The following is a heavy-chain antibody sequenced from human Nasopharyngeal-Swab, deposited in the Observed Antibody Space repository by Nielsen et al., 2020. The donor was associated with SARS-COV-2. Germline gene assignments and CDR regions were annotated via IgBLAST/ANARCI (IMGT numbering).Heavy chain of an antibody. CDR1: GGSFSGYY. CDR3: ARVIAAALDY. CDR2: INHSRST. V-gene: IGHV4-34*01. D-gene: IGHD6-13*01. Sequence: SETLSLTCAVYGGSFSGYYWSWIRQPPGKGLEWIGEINHSRSTNYNPSLKSRVTISVDTSKNQFSLKLSSVTAADTAVYYCARVIAAALDYWGQGTLVTVSS. J-gene: IGHJ4*02.